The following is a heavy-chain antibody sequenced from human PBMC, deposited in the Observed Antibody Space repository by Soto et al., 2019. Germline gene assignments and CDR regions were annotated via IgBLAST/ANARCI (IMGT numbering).Heavy chain of an antibody. Sequence: EVQLLESGGGLVQPGGSLRLSCAASGFTFSSYAMSWVRQAPGKGLEWVSAISGSGGSTYYADSVKGRFTISRDNSKNPLSLQMHSLRAEDTAVYYCAKDARGEATIKYCQHWGQGTLVTVSS. CDR1: GFTFSSYA. V-gene: IGHV3-23*01. CDR3: AKDARGEATIKYCQH. CDR2: ISGSGGST. D-gene: IGHD5-12*01. J-gene: IGHJ1*01.